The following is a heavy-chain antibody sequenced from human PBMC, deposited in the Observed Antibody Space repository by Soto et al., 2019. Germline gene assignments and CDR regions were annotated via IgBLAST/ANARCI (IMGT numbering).Heavy chain of an antibody. Sequence: SETLSLTCTVSGGSISSGGYYWSWIRQHPGKGLEWIGYIYYSGSTYYNPSLKSRVTISVDTSKNQFSLKLSSVTAADTAVYYCARDQIGRNDKYGMDVWGQGTTVTVSS. J-gene: IGHJ6*02. CDR3: ARDQIGRNDKYGMDV. D-gene: IGHD1-1*01. CDR2: IYYSGST. CDR1: GGSISSGGYY. V-gene: IGHV4-31*03.